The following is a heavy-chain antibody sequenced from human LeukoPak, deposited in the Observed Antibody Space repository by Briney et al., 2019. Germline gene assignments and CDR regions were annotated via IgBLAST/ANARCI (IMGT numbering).Heavy chain of an antibody. D-gene: IGHD3-10*01. Sequence: PGGSLRLSCAASGFTFSSYGVHWVRQAPGKGLEWVAVISYDGSNKYYADSVKGRFTISRDNSKNTLYLQMNSLRAEDTAVYYCAKDRRYGSGSYSADYWGQGTLVTVSS. CDR2: ISYDGSNK. V-gene: IGHV3-30*18. J-gene: IGHJ4*02. CDR3: AKDRRYGSGSYSADY. CDR1: GFTFSSYG.